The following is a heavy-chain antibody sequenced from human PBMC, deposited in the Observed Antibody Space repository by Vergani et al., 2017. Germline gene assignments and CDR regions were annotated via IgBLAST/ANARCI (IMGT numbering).Heavy chain of an antibody. V-gene: IGHV3-20*04. Sequence: EVQLVESGGGLVKPGGSLRLSCAASGFTFDDYGMSWVRQAPGKGLEWVSGINWNGGSTGYADSVKGRFTISRDNAKNSLYLQMNSLRAEDTALYYCARERNAYYDFWSGYYTQYYFDYWGQGTLVTV. CDR3: ARERNAYYDFWSGYYTQYYFDY. J-gene: IGHJ4*02. D-gene: IGHD3-3*01. CDR2: INWNGGST. CDR1: GFTFDDYG.